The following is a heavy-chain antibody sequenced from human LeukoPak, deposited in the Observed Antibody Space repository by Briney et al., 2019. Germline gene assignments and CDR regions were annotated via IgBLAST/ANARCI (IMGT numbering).Heavy chain of an antibody. CDR3: AKGPDFDY. V-gene: IGHV3-30*18. CDR2: ISYDGSNK. Sequence: PGRSLRLSCAASGFTFSSYVMHWVRQAPGKGLEWVAVISYDGSNKYYADSVKGRFTISRDNSKNTLYLQMNSLRAEDTAVYYCAKGPDFDYWGQGTLVTVSS. J-gene: IGHJ4*02. CDR1: GFTFSSYV.